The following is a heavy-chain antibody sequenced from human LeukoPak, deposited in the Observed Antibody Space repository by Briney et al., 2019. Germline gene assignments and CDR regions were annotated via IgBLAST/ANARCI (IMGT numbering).Heavy chain of an antibody. V-gene: IGHV1-69*05. CDR2: IIPIFGTA. Sequence: ASVKVPCKASGGTFSSYAISWVRQAPGQGLEWMGGIIPIFGTANYAQKFQGRVTITTDESTSTAYMELSSLRSEDTAVYYCARPGEPVDISPFRYWGQGTLATVSS. CDR1: GGTFSSYA. D-gene: IGHD3-9*01. CDR3: ARPGEPVDISPFRY. J-gene: IGHJ4*02.